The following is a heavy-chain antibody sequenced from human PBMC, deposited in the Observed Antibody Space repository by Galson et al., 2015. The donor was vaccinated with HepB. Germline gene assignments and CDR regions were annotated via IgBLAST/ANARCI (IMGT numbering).Heavy chain of an antibody. CDR1: GFTFSSYW. Sequence: SLRLSCAASGFTFSSYWVTWVRQAPGKGLEWVANIKEDGSEKYYVDSVKGRFTVSRDNADNSLYLQMNTLRDDDTAVYYCARGGYNYAYDCWVQGTLVTVSS. CDR2: IKEDGSEK. V-gene: IGHV3-7*03. CDR3: ARGGYNYAYDC. D-gene: IGHD5-18*01. J-gene: IGHJ4*02.